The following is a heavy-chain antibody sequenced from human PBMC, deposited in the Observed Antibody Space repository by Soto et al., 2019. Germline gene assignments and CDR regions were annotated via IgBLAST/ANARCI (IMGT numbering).Heavy chain of an antibody. CDR3: ARPSPGSPGFGAFDI. D-gene: IGHD3-16*01. Sequence: GGSLRLSCAASGFTFSSYSMNWVRQAPGKGLEWVSSIISSGSYIYYADSVKGRFTISRDKAKNSLYLQMNSLRAEDTAVYYCARPSPGSPGFGAFDIWGQGTMVTVSS. V-gene: IGHV3-21*01. CDR1: GFTFSSYS. J-gene: IGHJ3*02. CDR2: IISSGSYI.